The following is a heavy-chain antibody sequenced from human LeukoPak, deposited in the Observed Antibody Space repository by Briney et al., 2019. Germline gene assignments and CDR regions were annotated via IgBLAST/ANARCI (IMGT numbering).Heavy chain of an antibody. CDR2: ISSSGSTI. Sequence: GGSLRLSCAASGFTFSSYEMNWVRQAPGKGLEWVSYISSSGSTIYYADSVKGRFTISRDNAKNSLYLQMNSLRAEDTAVYYCARDRSELAYYYYYYYMDVWGKGTTVTVSS. V-gene: IGHV3-48*03. D-gene: IGHD1-26*01. J-gene: IGHJ6*03. CDR1: GFTFSSYE. CDR3: ARDRSELAYYYYYYYMDV.